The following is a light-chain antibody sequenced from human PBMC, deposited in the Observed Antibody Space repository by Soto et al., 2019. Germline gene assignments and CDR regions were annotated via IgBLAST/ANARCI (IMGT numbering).Light chain of an antibody. V-gene: IGLV1-44*01. CDR3: AAWDDSLNGRYV. CDR2: SNS. J-gene: IGLJ1*01. CDR1: SSNIGTKT. Sequence: QAVVTQPPSASGAPGQRVTISCSGSSSNIGTKTVNWYQQLPGTAPKLLIYSNSQRPSGVPDRFSGSKSGTSASLAISGLQSEDEADYYCAAWDDSLNGRYVFGTGTKLTVL.